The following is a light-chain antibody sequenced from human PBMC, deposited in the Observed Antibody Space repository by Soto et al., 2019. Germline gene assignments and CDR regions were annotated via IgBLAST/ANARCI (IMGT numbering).Light chain of an antibody. CDR3: QQYGNFPQT. CDR1: QSISTIS. V-gene: IGKV3-20*01. CDR2: GAS. J-gene: IGKJ4*01. Sequence: EIVLTQSPATLSLSPGERATLSCRASQSISTISLAWYQQKPGQAPRFLLCGASSRATGIPDRFSGSGSGTEFTLTISRLEPEDFAVYYCQQYGNFPQTFGGGTKVEI.